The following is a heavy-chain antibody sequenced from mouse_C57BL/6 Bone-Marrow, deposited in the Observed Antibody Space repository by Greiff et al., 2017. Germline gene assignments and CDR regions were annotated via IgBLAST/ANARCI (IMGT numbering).Heavy chain of an antibody. CDR3: ARSKGNYGY. CDR2: IYPGDGDT. J-gene: IGHJ2*01. V-gene: IGHV1-82*01. D-gene: IGHD2-1*01. Sequence: VQGVESGPELVKPGASVKISCKASGYAFSSSWMNWVKQRPGKGLEWIGRIYPGDGDTNYNGKFKGKATLTADKSSSTAYMQLSSLTSEDSAVYFCARSKGNYGYWGQGTTLTVSS. CDR1: GYAFSSSW.